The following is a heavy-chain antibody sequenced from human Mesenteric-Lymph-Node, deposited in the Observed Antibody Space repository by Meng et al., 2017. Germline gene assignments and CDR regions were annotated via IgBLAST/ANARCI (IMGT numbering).Heavy chain of an antibody. CDR3: AREYSSGWHLYGMDV. V-gene: IGHV1-8*03. D-gene: IGHD6-19*01. J-gene: IGHJ6*02. Sequence: ASVKVSCKASGYTFTSYDINWVRQATGQGLEWMGWMNPNSGNTGYAQKFQGRVTITRNTSISTAYTELSSLRSEDTAVYYCAREYSSGWHLYGMDVWDQGTTVTVSS. CDR1: GYTFTSYD. CDR2: MNPNSGNT.